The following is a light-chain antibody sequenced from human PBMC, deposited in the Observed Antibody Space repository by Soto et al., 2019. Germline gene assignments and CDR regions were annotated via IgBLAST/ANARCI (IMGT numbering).Light chain of an antibody. CDR1: QDINRY. CDR3: QQVDSYPLT. CDR2: RAS. J-gene: IGKJ4*01. V-gene: IGKV1-9*01. Sequence: IQLTQSPAFLSASVGDRVTITCRASQDINRYVAWYQQKSGQAPKLLIYRASNLRPGVPSRFSGSGSGTDFTLTISNLQPEDFATYHCQQVDSYPLTFGGGTKLGIK.